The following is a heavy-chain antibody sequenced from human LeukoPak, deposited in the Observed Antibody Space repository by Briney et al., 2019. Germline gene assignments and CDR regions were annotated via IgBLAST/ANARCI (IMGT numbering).Heavy chain of an antibody. Sequence: GGSLRLSCAASGFTFSSYWMHWVRQAPGKGLVWVSSINSDGTTTTYADSVKGRFTMSRDKAKTTLYLQMNSLRAEDTAVYYCARSGCGSGGGCYNYRNALDIWGQGTMVTVSS. D-gene: IGHD5-24*01. CDR2: INSDGTTT. CDR1: GFTFSSYW. J-gene: IGHJ3*02. CDR3: ARSGCGSGGGCYNYRNALDI. V-gene: IGHV3-74*01.